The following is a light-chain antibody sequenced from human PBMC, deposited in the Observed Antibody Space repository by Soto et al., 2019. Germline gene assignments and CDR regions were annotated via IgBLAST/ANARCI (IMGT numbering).Light chain of an antibody. CDR1: SSNIGSND. V-gene: IGLV1-47*01. CDR3: ASWDYSLSGVL. J-gene: IGLJ2*01. CDR2: RSN. Sequence: QSVLTQPPSASGTPGQRVTISCSGSSSNIGSNDAFWYQQLPGTAPKLLIYRSNQRRSGVPERFSGSKSGTSASLALSGLRSEDEADYYCASWDYSLSGVLFGGGTKLTVL.